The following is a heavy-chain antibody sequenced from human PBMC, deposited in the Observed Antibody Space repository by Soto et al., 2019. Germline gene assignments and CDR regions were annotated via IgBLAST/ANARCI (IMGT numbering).Heavy chain of an antibody. Sequence: SVKVSCKAPGGTFSSYAISWVRQAPGQGLEWMGGIIPIFGTANYAQKFQGRVTITADESTSTAYMELSSLRSEDTAVYYCARDFEYSSSSGQDYWGQGTLVTVSS. D-gene: IGHD6-6*01. J-gene: IGHJ4*02. V-gene: IGHV1-69*13. CDR2: IIPIFGTA. CDR3: ARDFEYSSSSGQDY. CDR1: GGTFSSYA.